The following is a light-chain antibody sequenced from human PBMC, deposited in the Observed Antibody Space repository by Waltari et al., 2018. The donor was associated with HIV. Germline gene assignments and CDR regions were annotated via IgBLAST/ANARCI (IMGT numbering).Light chain of an antibody. V-gene: IGKV1-17*01. CDR1: QGIRND. CDR2: AAS. CDR3: LQQNSYPWT. Sequence: DIQMTQSPSSLSASVGDRVTITCRASQGIRNDLAWYQQRPGKAPKRLIFAASRLQSGVPSRFSGGGSGTEFTLTITSLNPEDFATYYCLQQNSYPWTFGQGTRVEIK. J-gene: IGKJ1*01.